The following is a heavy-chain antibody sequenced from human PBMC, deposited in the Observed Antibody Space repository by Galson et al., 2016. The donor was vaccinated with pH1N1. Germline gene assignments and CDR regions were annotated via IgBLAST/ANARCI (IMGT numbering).Heavy chain of an antibody. CDR2: VYRTGAS. D-gene: IGHD5-12*01. J-gene: IGHJ5*02. CDR1: YYSVASGYY. CDR3: VRAYSGYDRNWFDR. V-gene: IGHV4-38-2*02. Sequence: ETLSLTCTVSYYSVASGYYWGWIRQPPGKGLEWIGSVYRTGASIYNPSLKSRATVSVDTSKNQFFLNLTSVTAADTAVYYRVRAYSGYDRNWFDRWGQGALVSVSS.